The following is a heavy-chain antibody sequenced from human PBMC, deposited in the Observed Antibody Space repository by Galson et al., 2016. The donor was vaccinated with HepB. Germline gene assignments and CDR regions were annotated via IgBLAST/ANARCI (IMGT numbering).Heavy chain of an antibody. V-gene: IGHV3-33*01. CDR2: IWYDGSSQ. J-gene: IGHJ4*02. CDR1: GFMFRNFG. CDR3: ARESIGARTVAGTFDF. D-gene: IGHD6-19*01. Sequence: SLRLSCAASGFMFRNFGMHWVRQAPGKGLEWLATIWYDGSSQVYSDSAKGRFTISRENSKDTLYLQLNSLRVDDTAVYFCARESIGARTVAGTFDFWGQGTLVIVSA.